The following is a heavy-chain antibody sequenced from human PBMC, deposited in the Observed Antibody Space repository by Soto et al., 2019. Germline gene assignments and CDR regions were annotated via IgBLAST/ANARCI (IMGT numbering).Heavy chain of an antibody. J-gene: IGHJ5*02. CDR3: ARRKEGWFDP. V-gene: IGHV4-39*01. CDR1: GGSITSSSYY. CDR2: IYYSGST. Sequence: SETLSLTCTVSGGSITSSSYYWGWIRQPPGKGLEWIGNIYYSGSTYYNPSLKSRITISVDTSKNQFSLKLSSVTAADTAVYYCARRKEGWFDPWGQGTRVTVSS.